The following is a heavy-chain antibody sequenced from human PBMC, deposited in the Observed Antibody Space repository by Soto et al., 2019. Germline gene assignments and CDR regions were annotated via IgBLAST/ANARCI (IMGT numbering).Heavy chain of an antibody. Sequence: GGSLRLSCAASGFTFSSYAMSWVRQAPVKGLEFVSAISGIFGSTYYADSVKGRFTISRYNSKNTLYLQMNSLRAYYTAVYSCANNFRYTSGWPDYWGQGTLVTVSS. V-gene: IGHV3-23*01. CDR2: ISGIFGST. J-gene: IGHJ4*02. CDR1: GFTFSSYA. D-gene: IGHD6-19*01. CDR3: ANNFRYTSGWPDY.